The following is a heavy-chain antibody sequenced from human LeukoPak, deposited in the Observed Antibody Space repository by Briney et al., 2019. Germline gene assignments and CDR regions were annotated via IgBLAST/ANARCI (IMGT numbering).Heavy chain of an antibody. CDR2: IYYSGST. D-gene: IGHD2-2*01. CDR1: GGSISSHY. J-gene: IGHJ3*02. Sequence: SETLSLTCTVSGGSISSHYWSWIRQPPGKGLEWIGYIYYSGSTSYNPSLKSRVTISVDTSKNQFSLKLSSVTAADTAVYYCARDSVAHCSSTSCYSDAFDIWGQGTMVTVSS. V-gene: IGHV4-59*11. CDR3: ARDSVAHCSSTSCYSDAFDI.